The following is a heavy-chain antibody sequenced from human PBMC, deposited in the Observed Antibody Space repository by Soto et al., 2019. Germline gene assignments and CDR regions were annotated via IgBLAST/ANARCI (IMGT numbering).Heavy chain of an antibody. D-gene: IGHD3-22*01. CDR3: ARGNGMILAVQGDAPDKKYLDS. CDR1: GGSFSGHY. CDR2: INHSGSI. V-gene: IGHV4-34*01. J-gene: IGHJ4*02. Sequence: PSETLSLTCAVYGGSFSGHYWNWIRQPPGKGLEWIGEINHSGSINYNPSLKSRVTISVDTSKNQSSLKLRSVTAADTAIYYCARGNGMILAVQGDAPDKKYLDSWSQGTLVTVSS.